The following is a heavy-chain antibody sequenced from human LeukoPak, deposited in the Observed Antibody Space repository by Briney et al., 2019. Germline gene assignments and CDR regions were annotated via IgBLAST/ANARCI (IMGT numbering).Heavy chain of an antibody. CDR2: IYSSGIT. CDR3: ARDRSRYTFGYGGLREFDS. V-gene: IGHV4-4*07. D-gene: IGHD5-18*01. Sequence: SETLSLTCAVSGGPISNYCWSWIRQPAGKGLEWIGRIYSSGITNYNPSLKSRVTMSVDTFKNQFSLRLRSVTAADTAVYYCARDRSRYTFGYGGLREFDSWGQGTLVTVSS. CDR1: GGPISNYC. J-gene: IGHJ4*02.